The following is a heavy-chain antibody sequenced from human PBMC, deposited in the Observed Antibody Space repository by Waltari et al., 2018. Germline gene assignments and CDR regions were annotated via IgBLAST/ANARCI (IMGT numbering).Heavy chain of an antibody. CDR3: ARDRGRGLYLDT. CDR2: VHGSGRT. D-gene: IGHD2-15*01. V-gene: IGHV4-4*02. Sequence: QLQLQESGPGLVKPSGTLSVICAVSGESVSSNYLWNWVRQSPQKGLEWIGQVHGSGRTNYSPSFASRVTVSLDTSNTHFALKMTAATAADTAVYYCARDRGRGLYLDTWGPGTLVAVS. J-gene: IGHJ5*02. CDR1: GESVSSNYL.